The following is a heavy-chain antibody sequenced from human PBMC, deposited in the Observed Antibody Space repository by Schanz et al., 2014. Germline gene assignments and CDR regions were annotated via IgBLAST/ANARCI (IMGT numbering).Heavy chain of an antibody. D-gene: IGHD1-1*01. J-gene: IGHJ6*01. Sequence: AQLVESGGALVQPGGSLRLSCAASGFTFSRYAMHWVRQAPGKGLEWVGFISFDGRNTGYAHSVKGRFTISRDNSKNTLYLQMKSLRVEDTAVYYCVKDPDKYNWNDVEGMDVWGPGTTVTVSS. CDR1: GFTFSRYA. V-gene: IGHV3-30*07. CDR3: VKDPDKYNWNDVEGMDV. CDR2: ISFDGRNT.